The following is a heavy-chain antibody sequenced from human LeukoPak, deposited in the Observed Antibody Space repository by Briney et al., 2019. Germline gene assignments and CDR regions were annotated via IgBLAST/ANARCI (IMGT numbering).Heavy chain of an antibody. CDR1: GGSISSYY. J-gene: IGHJ4*02. V-gene: IGHV4-59*01. Sequence: SETLSLTCTVSGGSISSYYWSWIRQPPGKGLEWIGYIYYSGSTNYNPSLKSRVTISVDTSKNQFSLKLSSVTAADTAVYYCARDYYGSGSPDYWGQGTLVTVSS. D-gene: IGHD3-10*01. CDR2: IYYSGST. CDR3: ARDYYGSGSPDY.